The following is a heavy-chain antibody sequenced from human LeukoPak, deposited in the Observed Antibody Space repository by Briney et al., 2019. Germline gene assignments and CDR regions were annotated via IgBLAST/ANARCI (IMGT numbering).Heavy chain of an antibody. D-gene: IGHD5-12*01. CDR3: AKLPVATTIKYYFDY. CDR1: GFTFSSYA. V-gene: IGHV3-23*01. Sequence: GGSLRLSCAASGFTFSSYAMSWVRQAPGKGLEWVSAISGSGGSTYYADSVKGRFTISRDNSKNTLYLQMNSLRAEDTAVYYCAKLPVATTIKYYFDYWGQGTLVTVSS. J-gene: IGHJ4*02. CDR2: ISGSGGST.